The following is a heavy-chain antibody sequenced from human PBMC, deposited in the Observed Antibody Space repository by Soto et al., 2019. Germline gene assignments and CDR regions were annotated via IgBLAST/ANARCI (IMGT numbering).Heavy chain of an antibody. CDR3: TRMPGGGWQRFFDY. CDR1: GFTFIDHD. CDR2: ITVGGAQK. Sequence: EVKLLESGGALVQPGGSLRLSCEASGFTFIDHDMSWVRQAPGKGLGWVSSITVGGAQKDYGHSVKGRFTISRDNSNDPLFLQKDSLQVEDTAIYYGTRMPGGGWQRFFDYWGQGTVVTVSS. D-gene: IGHD5-12*01. J-gene: IGHJ4*02. V-gene: IGHV3-23*01.